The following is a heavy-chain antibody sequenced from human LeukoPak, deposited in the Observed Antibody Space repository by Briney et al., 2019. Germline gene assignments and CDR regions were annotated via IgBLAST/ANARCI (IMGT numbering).Heavy chain of an antibody. D-gene: IGHD5-24*01. V-gene: IGHV5-51*01. CDR3: ARLRDAYPDY. CDR1: GYSFTSYW. CDR2: IYPGDSDS. Sequence: GESLKISCKGSGYSFTSYWIGWVRQVPGKSLEWMGIIYPGDSDSRYSPSFQGQVTIPADKYISTAYLQWNSLKASDTAMYYCARLRDAYPDYWGQGTLITVSS. J-gene: IGHJ4*02.